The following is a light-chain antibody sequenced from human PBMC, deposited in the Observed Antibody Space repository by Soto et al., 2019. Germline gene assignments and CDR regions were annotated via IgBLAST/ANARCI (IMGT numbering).Light chain of an antibody. V-gene: IGKV1-9*01. CDR1: QGVAIY. CDR3: QKRSGGPIT. CDR2: AAS. J-gene: IGKJ5*01. Sequence: SQLPQSKPSLSASVGDRVTLTFRASQGVAIYLAWYQQKPGQAPKLLIHAASTRDSGIPARFSGSGSGTDFTLTITSLEPDDVAVYYCQKRSGGPITFGQGTRLEI.